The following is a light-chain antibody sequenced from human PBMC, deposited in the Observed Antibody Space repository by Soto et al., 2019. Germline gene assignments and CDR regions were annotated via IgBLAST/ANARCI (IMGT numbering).Light chain of an antibody. CDR3: QQYDTYSRT. Sequence: DIQMTKSPSALSASVGDIVTITCRASQSVSNWLAWDRQKPGEAPKLLIYEGSTLERGVPSTFSGRGSGTEFSRTIRSLQPDDFATFYCQQYDTYSRTFGQGTKVEVK. CDR2: EGS. V-gene: IGKV1-5*03. CDR1: QSVSNW. J-gene: IGKJ1*01.